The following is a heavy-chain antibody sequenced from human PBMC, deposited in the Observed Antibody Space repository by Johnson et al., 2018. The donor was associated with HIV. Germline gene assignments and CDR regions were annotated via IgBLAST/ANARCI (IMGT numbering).Heavy chain of an antibody. CDR3: ASGYYYGSGTYHGAFDI. D-gene: IGHD3-10*01. J-gene: IGHJ3*02. CDR1: GFTFSSYG. V-gene: IGHV3-33*01. Sequence: VQLVESGGGVVQPGRSLRLSCAASGFTFSSYGIHWVRQAPGKGLAWVAVICYDGSHKYYADSVQGRFTIHRDNSKNTLFLQMHSLSAEDTAVYYCASGYYYGSGTYHGAFDIWGQGTMVTVSS. CDR2: ICYDGSHK.